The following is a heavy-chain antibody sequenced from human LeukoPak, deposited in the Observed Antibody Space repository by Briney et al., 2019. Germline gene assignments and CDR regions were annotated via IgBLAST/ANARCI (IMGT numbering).Heavy chain of an antibody. CDR1: GFTFSSYA. CDR3: ARDPTAAGTYYFDY. CDR2: ISYDGSNK. V-gene: IGHV3-30-3*01. J-gene: IGHJ4*02. Sequence: GGSLRLSCAASGFTFSSYAMHWVRQAPGKGLEWVAVISYDGSNKYYADSVKGRFTISRDNSKNTLYLQMNSLRAEDTAVYYCARDPTAAGTYYFDYWGQGTLVTVSS. D-gene: IGHD6-13*01.